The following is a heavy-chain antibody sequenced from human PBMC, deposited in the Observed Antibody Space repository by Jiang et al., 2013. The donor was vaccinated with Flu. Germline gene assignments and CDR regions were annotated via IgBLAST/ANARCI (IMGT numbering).Heavy chain of an antibody. CDR3: ARGPLEWLVVPFDL. Sequence: GESLKISCKASGYSFATHWIGWVRQMPGKGLEWMGIIYPSDSDTRYSPSFQGQVTISADKSISTAYLQWSSLKASDTAMYYCARGPLEWLVVPFDLWGQGTMVTVSS. CDR1: GYSFATHW. CDR2: IYPSDSDT. D-gene: IGHD3-3*01. V-gene: IGHV5-51*01. J-gene: IGHJ3*01.